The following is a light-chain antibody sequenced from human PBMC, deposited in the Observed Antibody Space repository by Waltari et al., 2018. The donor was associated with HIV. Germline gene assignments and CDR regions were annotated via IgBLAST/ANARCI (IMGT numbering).Light chain of an antibody. CDR2: YVN. V-gene: IGLV2-11*01. J-gene: IGLJ3*02. CDR3: CSYADKYTWV. CDR1: SSDVGDYNY. Sequence: QSALTQPRSVSGSPGQSVTIPCTGTSSDVGDYNYVSWYQQHPGKAPKLMIFYVNKRPSGVPDRFSGSKSGNTASLTISGLQAEDEADYYCCSYADKYTWVFGGGTKLTVL.